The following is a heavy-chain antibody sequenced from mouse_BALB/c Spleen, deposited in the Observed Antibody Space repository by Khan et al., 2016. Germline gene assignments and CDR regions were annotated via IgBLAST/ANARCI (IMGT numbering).Heavy chain of an antibody. CDR3: ARWLLLYYYAMDS. D-gene: IGHD2-3*01. CDR1: GYAFSSYW. J-gene: IGHJ4*01. Sequence: QVQLKQSGAELVRPGSSVKISCKASGYAFSSYWMNWVKQRPGQGLEWIGQIYPGAGDTNYNGKFQGKATLTADKSSITAYMQLSSLTSEDSAVYFCARWLLLYYYAMDSWGQGTSVTVSS. V-gene: IGHV1-80*01. CDR2: IYPGAGDT.